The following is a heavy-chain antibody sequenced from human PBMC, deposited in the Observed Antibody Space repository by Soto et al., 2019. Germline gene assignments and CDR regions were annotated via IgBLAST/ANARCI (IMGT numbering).Heavy chain of an antibody. J-gene: IGHJ6*02. V-gene: IGHV3-23*01. Sequence: GGSLRLSCAASGFPLSTYGMTWVRQAPGKGLEWVSAITGTGGNTYYVDSVKGRFTSSRDNSKNMLYLQVNSLRVEDTAVYYCARIRGYWYGLDVWGQGTTVTVS. CDR1: GFPLSTYG. CDR2: ITGTGGNT. CDR3: ARIRGYWYGLDV.